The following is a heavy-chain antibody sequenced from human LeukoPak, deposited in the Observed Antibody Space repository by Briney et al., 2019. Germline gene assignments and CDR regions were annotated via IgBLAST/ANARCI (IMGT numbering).Heavy chain of an antibody. Sequence: SETLSLTCTVSGGSINGYYWSWIRQPPGKGLEWIGYIYNSGSTKYNPSLKSRVTISEDTSKNQFSLKLSSVTAADTAMYYCARPHRGPFAFDIWGLGTMVTVSS. CDR2: IYNSGST. CDR3: ARPHRGPFAFDI. V-gene: IGHV4-59*01. D-gene: IGHD2-15*01. CDR1: GGSINGYY. J-gene: IGHJ3*02.